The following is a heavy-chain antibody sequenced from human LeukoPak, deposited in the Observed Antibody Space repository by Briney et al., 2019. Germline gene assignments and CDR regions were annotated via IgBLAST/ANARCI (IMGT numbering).Heavy chain of an antibody. J-gene: IGHJ4*02. V-gene: IGHV3-33*01. D-gene: IGHD3-10*01. CDR3: ARIYGSGSSKSDNFDY. Sequence: GRSLRLSCAASGFTFSSYGMHWVRQAPDKGLEWVAVIWYDGSNKYYADSVKGRFTISRDNSKNTLYLQMNSLRAEDTAVYYCARIYGSGSSKSDNFDYWGQGTLVTVS. CDR1: GFTFSSYG. CDR2: IWYDGSNK.